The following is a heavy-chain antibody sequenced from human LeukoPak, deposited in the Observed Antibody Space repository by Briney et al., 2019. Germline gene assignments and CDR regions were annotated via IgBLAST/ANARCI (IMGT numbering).Heavy chain of an antibody. D-gene: IGHD3-16*02. CDR3: ARDPGVIHYDY. Sequence: GGSLRLSCAASGFTFSSYWMSWVRQAPGKGLEWVANIKQDGSEKYYVDSVKGRLTISRDNAKNSLYLQMNSLRAEDTAVYYCARDPGVIHYDYWGQGTLVTVSS. CDR1: GFTFSSYW. V-gene: IGHV3-7*03. CDR2: IKQDGSEK. J-gene: IGHJ4*02.